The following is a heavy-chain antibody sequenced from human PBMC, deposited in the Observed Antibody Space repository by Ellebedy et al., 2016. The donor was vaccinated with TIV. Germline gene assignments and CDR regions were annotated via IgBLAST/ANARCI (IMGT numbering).Heavy chain of an antibody. D-gene: IGHD6-6*01. J-gene: IGHJ6*03. CDR2: IIPIFGTA. CDR3: ASYQLVGPYYYYYYMDV. Sequence: SVKVSXXASGGTFSSYAISWVRQAPGQGLEWMGGIIPIFGTANYAQKFQGRVTITADESTSTAYMELSSLRSEDTAVYYCASYQLVGPYYYYYYMDVWGKGTTVTVSS. CDR1: GGTFSSYA. V-gene: IGHV1-69*13.